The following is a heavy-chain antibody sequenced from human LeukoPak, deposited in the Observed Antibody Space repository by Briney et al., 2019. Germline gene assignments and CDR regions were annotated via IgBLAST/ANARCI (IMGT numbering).Heavy chain of an antibody. V-gene: IGHV4-34*01. D-gene: IGHD3-22*01. CDR1: GGSFRGYY. J-gene: IGHJ4*02. CDR3: ARVGSSGYKH. Sequence: SETLSLTCAVSGGSFRGYYWRLIRQPPGKGLELIGEINNSGSTNYNPFLKSRVTISVDTSKNQFSLKLSSVTAADTAVYYCARVGSSGYKHWGQGTLVTVSS. CDR2: INNSGST.